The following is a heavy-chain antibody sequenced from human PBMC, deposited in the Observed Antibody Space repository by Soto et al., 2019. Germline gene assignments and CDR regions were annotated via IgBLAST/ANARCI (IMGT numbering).Heavy chain of an antibody. CDR3: AKDWTWFGEFIEQDYYYGMDV. CDR1: GFTYSSYG. CDR2: ISYDGSNK. V-gene: IGHV3-30*18. J-gene: IGHJ6*02. D-gene: IGHD3-10*01. Sequence: QVPLVESGGGVVQPGRSLRLSCAASGFTYSSYGMHWVRQAPGKGLEWVAVISYDGSNKYYADSVKGRFTISRGNSKNTLYLQMNSLRAEDTAVYYCAKDWTWFGEFIEQDYYYGMDVWGQGTTVTVSS.